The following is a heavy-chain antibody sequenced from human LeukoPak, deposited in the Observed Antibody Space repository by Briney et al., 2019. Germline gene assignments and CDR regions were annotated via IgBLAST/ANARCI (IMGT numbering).Heavy chain of an antibody. CDR1: GFTFSSYA. V-gene: IGHV3-23*01. Sequence: GGSLRLSCAASGFTFSSYAMDWVRQAPGKVLEWVSGISGSGGSTYYADSVKGRFTISRDNSKNTLYLQMNSLRAEDTAVYYCAKDPPHWNYNYWGQGTLVTVSS. CDR2: ISGSGGST. J-gene: IGHJ4*02. D-gene: IGHD1-7*01. CDR3: AKDPPHWNYNY.